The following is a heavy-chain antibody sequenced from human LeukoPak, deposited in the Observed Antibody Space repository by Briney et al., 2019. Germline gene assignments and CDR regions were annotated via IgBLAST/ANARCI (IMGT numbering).Heavy chain of an antibody. D-gene: IGHD2-8*01. CDR2: IYTSGST. J-gene: IGHJ5*02. CDR3: AREGHCTNGVCYGWFDP. V-gene: IGHV4-4*07. Sequence: SETLSLTCTVSGGSISSYYWSWIRQPAGKGLEWIGRIYTSGSTNYNPSLKSRVTISVDTSKNQFSLKLSSVTAADTAVYYCAREGHCTNGVCYGWFDPWGQGTLVTVSS. CDR1: GGSISSYY.